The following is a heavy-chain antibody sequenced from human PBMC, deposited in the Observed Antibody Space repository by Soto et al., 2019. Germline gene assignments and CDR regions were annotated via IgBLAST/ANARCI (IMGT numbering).Heavy chain of an antibody. V-gene: IGHV4-31*03. Sequence: QVQLQESGPGLVKPSQTLSLTCTVSGGSISSGGYYWSWIRQHPGKGLEWIGYIYYSGSTYYNPSRKSRVTISVDTSKNQFSLKLSSVTAADTAVYYCARGYCIGGSCYARWYFDLWGRGTLVTVSS. CDR2: IYYSGST. CDR3: ARGYCIGGSCYARWYFDL. CDR1: GGSISSGGYY. D-gene: IGHD2-15*01. J-gene: IGHJ2*01.